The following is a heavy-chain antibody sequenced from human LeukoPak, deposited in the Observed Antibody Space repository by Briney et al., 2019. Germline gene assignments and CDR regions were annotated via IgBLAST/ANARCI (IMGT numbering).Heavy chain of an antibody. J-gene: IGHJ3*02. V-gene: IGHV3-74*01. CDR1: GFTLSRYW. CDR3: ARGGSPPEALGDAFSI. CDR2: MKRGGSNT. D-gene: IGHD1-26*01. Sequence: PGGSQRLSCAAWGFTLSRYWKHGVRHATGKGVVGVSRMKRGGSNTIYADCVKGRFTISRENSKNTVYLQMNSLRTEDTAVYYCARGGSPPEALGDAFSIWGQGTMVTVSS.